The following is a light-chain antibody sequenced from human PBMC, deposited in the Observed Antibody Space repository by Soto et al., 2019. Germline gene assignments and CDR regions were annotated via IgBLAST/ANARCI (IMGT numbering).Light chain of an antibody. Sequence: QSVLTQPPSVSAAPGQKVTISCSGSSSNIGNNYVFWYQQLPGTAPKLLIYDNDKRPSGIPDRFSGSKSGTSATLGITGLQTGDEADYYCATWDRSLSVGVLGGGTKLTVL. J-gene: IGLJ2*01. CDR1: SSNIGNNY. CDR3: ATWDRSLSVGV. V-gene: IGLV1-51*01. CDR2: DND.